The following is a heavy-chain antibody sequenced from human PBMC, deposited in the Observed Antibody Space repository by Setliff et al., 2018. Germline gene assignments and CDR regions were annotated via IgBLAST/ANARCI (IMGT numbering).Heavy chain of an antibody. Sequence: GESLKISCAASGFTFSSYWMSWVRQAPGKGLEWVANIKQDGSEKYYVDSVKGRFTISRDNAKNSLYLQMNSLRAEDTAVYYCAREGVGFRFYYGMDVWGQGTTVTVSS. CDR1: GFTFSSYW. CDR2: IKQDGSEK. D-gene: IGHD3-10*01. J-gene: IGHJ6*02. V-gene: IGHV3-7*01. CDR3: AREGVGFRFYYGMDV.